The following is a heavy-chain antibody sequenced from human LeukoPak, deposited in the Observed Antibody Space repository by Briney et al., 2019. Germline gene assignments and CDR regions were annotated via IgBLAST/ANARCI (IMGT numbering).Heavy chain of an antibody. CDR1: GGTFSSYA. CDR3: ARVNYGHYYDSSGYLAPYFDY. CDR2: IIPIFGTA. D-gene: IGHD3-22*01. J-gene: IGHJ4*02. Sequence: SVKVSCKASGGTFSSYAISWVRQAPGQGLEWMGGIIPIFGTANYAQKFQGRVTITADESTSTAYMELSSLRSEDTAVYYCARVNYGHYYDSSGYLAPYFDYWGQGTLVTVSS. V-gene: IGHV1-69*13.